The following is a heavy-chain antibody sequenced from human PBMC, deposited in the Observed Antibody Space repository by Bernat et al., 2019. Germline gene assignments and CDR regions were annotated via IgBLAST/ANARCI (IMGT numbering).Heavy chain of an antibody. V-gene: IGHV4-34*01. CDR2: INHSGST. D-gene: IGHD3-10*01. Sequence: QVQLQQWGAGLLKPSETLSLTCAVYGGSFSGYYWSWIRQPPGKGLEWIGEINHSGSTNYNPSLKSRVTISVDTSKSQFSMKLSYVTAADTAVYYCASITMVQGVTKPWLDPWGQGTLVTVSS. CDR3: ASITMVQGVTKPWLDP. CDR1: GGSFSGYY. J-gene: IGHJ5*02.